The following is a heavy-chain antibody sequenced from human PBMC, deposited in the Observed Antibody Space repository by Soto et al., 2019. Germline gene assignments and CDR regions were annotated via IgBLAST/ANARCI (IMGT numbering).Heavy chain of an antibody. D-gene: IGHD1-26*01. CDR2: ISYDGSNT. J-gene: IGHJ6*02. V-gene: IGHV3-30*18. CDR3: AKGAGDRLSLGMDV. CDR1: GFSISDYG. Sequence: QVQLVESGGGVVQPGWSLRLSCAASGFSISDYGMEWVRQAPGKGLEWVALISYDGSNTYYVDSVKGRFTISRDNSKDTLFLQMTGLRREDTAVYYCAKGAGDRLSLGMDVWGQGTTVTVS.